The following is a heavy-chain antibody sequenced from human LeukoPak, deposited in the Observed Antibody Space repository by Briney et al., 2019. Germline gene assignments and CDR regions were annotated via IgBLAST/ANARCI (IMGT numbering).Heavy chain of an antibody. V-gene: IGHV3-64*01. J-gene: IGHJ5*01. CDR1: GFTFSSYV. CDR3: ARPYIQSGYSTGWFDY. Sequence: GGSLRLSCAASGFTFSSYVMYWVRQAPGKGLEYVSAISSNGGSTYYANSVKGRYIISRDNSKNTLYLQMGSLRTEDMAVYYCARPYIQSGYSTGWFDYWGQGTLVTVSS. D-gene: IGHD6-19*01. CDR2: ISSNGGST.